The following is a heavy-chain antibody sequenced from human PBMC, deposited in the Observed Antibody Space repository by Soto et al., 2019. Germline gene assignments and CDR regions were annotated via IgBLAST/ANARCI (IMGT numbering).Heavy chain of an antibody. J-gene: IGHJ4*02. CDR3: AKQRADYGSGADTFYFDS. CDR2: LSGSGGTT. V-gene: IGHV3-23*01. CDR1: GVTFSNYA. Sequence: GGSLRLSCTVSGVTFSNYAMNWVRQAPGKGLEWVSSLSGSGGTTYYADSVKGRFIISRDNSKNTLYLLMNSLRAEDTAPYYCAKQRADYGSGADTFYFDSWGQGALVTVSS. D-gene: IGHD3-10*01.